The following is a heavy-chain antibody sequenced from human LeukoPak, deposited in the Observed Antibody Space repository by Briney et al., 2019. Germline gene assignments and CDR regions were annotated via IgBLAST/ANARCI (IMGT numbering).Heavy chain of an antibody. CDR3: ARTPRFCSGCEGVFDI. J-gene: IGHJ3*02. CDR1: GGSISSGGYY. Sequence: SETLSLTCTVSGGSISSGGYYWSWIRQHPGKGLEWIGYIYYSGSTYYNPSLKSRVTISIDTSKNQFSLKLSSVTAADTAVYYCARTPRFCSGCEGVFDIWGQGTMVTVSS. CDR2: IYYSGST. D-gene: IGHD3-3*01. V-gene: IGHV4-31*03.